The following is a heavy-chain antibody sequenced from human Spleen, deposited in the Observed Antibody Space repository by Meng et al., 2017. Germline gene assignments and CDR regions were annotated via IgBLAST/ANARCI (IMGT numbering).Heavy chain of an antibody. J-gene: IGHJ4*02. Sequence: QVQLQQWGAGLLKLSETLSLTCAVYGGSFSGYYWSWIRQPPGKGLEWIGEINHSGSTNYNPSLKSRVTISVDTSKNQFSLKLSSVTAADTAVYYCARARQTAMVVDYWGQGTLVTVSS. CDR1: GGSFSGYY. V-gene: IGHV4-34*01. CDR2: INHSGST. CDR3: ARARQTAMVVDY. D-gene: IGHD5-18*01.